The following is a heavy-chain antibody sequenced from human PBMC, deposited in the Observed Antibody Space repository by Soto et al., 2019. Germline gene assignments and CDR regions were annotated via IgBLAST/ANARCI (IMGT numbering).Heavy chain of an antibody. CDR2: IYSGGST. V-gene: IGHV3-53*01. CDR3: ARDRLSSSGGRDAFDI. D-gene: IGHD6-6*01. CDR1: GFTVSSNY. J-gene: IGHJ3*02. Sequence: GGSLRLSCAASGFTVSSNYMSWVRQAPGKGLEWVSVIYSGGSTYDEDSVKGGFTIPRNNSKNTLYLQMNSLRAEDTAVDYCARDRLSSSGGRDAFDIWGQGTMVTVSS.